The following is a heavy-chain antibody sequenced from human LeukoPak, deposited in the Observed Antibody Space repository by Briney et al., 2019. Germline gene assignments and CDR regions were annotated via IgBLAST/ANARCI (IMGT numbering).Heavy chain of an antibody. CDR3: ARDGYDSSGYYYYFDY. Sequence: GASVKVSCKASGYTFTGYYMHWVRQAPGQGLEWMGWINPNSGGTNYAQKFQGRVTMTRDTSISTAYMELSRLRSDDTAVYYCARDGYDSSGYYYYFDYWGQGTLVTVSS. CDR2: INPNSGGT. CDR1: GYTFTGYY. J-gene: IGHJ4*02. V-gene: IGHV1-2*02. D-gene: IGHD3-22*01.